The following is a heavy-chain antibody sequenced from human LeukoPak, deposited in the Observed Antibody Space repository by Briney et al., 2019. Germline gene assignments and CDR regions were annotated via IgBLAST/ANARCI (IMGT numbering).Heavy chain of an antibody. V-gene: IGHV3-23*01. CDR1: GFTFSSYA. Sequence: PGGSLRLSCAASGFTFSSYAMSWVRQAPGKGLEWVSAISGSGGSTYYADSVKGRFTISRDNSKNTLYLQMNSLRAEDTAVYYCARDPNYYHSSDYWETDSWGQGTLVIVSS. CDR3: ARDPNYYHSSDYWETDS. CDR2: ISGSGGST. D-gene: IGHD3-22*01. J-gene: IGHJ4*02.